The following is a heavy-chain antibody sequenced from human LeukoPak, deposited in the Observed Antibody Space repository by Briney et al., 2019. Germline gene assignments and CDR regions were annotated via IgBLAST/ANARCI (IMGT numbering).Heavy chain of an antibody. J-gene: IGHJ3*02. CDR3: ARDRTYDFWSGDDAFDI. D-gene: IGHD3-3*01. Sequence: ASVKVSCKASGGTFSSYAISWVRQAPGQGLEWMGWINPNSGGTNYAQKFQGRVTMTRDTSISTAYMELSRLRSDDTAVYYCARDRTYDFWSGDDAFDIWGQGTMVTVSS. CDR2: INPNSGGT. CDR1: GGTFSSYA. V-gene: IGHV1-2*02.